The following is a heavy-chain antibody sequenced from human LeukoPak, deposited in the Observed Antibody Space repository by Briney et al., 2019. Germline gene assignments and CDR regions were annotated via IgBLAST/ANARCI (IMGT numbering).Heavy chain of an antibody. D-gene: IGHD3-9*01. J-gene: IGHJ4*02. CDR2: ISYYGSNK. CDR1: GFTFSSYA. CDR3: ARDLWESYDILTGYYSVPDY. V-gene: IGHV3-30*04. Sequence: GRSLRLSCSASGFTFSSYAMHWVRQAPGKGLELVAVISYYGSNKYYADSLKGRFTISRDNSKNTLYLQMNSLRAEDTAVYYCARDLWESYDILTGYYSVPDYWGQGTLVTVSS.